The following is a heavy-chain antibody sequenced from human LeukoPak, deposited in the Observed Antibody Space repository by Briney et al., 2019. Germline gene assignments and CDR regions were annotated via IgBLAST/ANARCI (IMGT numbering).Heavy chain of an antibody. CDR3: ARDRLGPSFSVSHFDL. CDR1: GFTFVDYG. Sequence: GGSLRLSCTTSGFTFVDYGLSWVRRAPGKGLEWLCAINYNGAITDYADSVKGRFTISRDNAKISLYLRMDSLRAEDTALYYCARDRLGPSFSVSHFDLWGQGTLVTVSS. D-gene: IGHD3-3*02. J-gene: IGHJ4*02. V-gene: IGHV3-20*04. CDR2: INYNGAIT.